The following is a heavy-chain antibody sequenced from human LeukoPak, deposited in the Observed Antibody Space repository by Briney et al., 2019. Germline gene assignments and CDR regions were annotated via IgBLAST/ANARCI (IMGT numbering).Heavy chain of an antibody. CDR3: ARERYYDSSGYYNYYYYMDV. Sequence: PSQTLSLTCTVSGGSISSGSYYWSWIRQPAGKGLEWIGRIYTSGSTNYNPSLKSRVTISVDTSKNQFSLKLSSVTAADTAVYYCARERYYDSSGYYNYYYYMDVWGKGTTVTISS. J-gene: IGHJ6*03. CDR2: IYTSGST. V-gene: IGHV4-61*02. CDR1: GGSISSGSYY. D-gene: IGHD3-22*01.